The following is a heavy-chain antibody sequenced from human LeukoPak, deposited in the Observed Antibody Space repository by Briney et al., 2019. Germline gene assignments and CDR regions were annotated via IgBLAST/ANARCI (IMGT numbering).Heavy chain of an antibody. J-gene: IGHJ4*02. V-gene: IGHV1-69*06. CDR1: GGTFSSYA. CDR2: IIPIFGTA. D-gene: IGHD3-10*01. Sequence: GSSVKVSCKASGGTFSSYAISWVRQAPGQGLEWMGGIIPIFGTANYAQKFQGRVTMTEDTSTDTAYMGLSSLRSEDTAVYYCATDLSYYYGSGSYHYWGQGTLVTVSS. CDR3: ATDLSYYYGSGSYHY.